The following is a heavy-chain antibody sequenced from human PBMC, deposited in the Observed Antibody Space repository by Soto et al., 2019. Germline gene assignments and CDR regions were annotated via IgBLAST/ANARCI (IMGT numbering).Heavy chain of an antibody. CDR3: SRVTPYYYENSGYPHY. CDR2: IRGKGYSGTT. D-gene: IGHD3-22*01. Sequence: GGSLRLACTACGFTFADYALSWVRQAPGKWLEWVGFIRGKGYSGTTEYAASVNGRFTISRDDSKSIAYLQMNSLKPEDTGVYYCSRVTPYYYENSGYPHYWGQGTLVTVSS. J-gene: IGHJ4*02. CDR1: GFTFADYA. V-gene: IGHV3-49*04.